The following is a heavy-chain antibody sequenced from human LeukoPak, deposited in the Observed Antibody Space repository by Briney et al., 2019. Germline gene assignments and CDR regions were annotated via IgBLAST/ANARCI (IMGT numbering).Heavy chain of an antibody. CDR1: GFTFGGYA. J-gene: IGHJ6*02. CDR2: ISAGSEDS. V-gene: IGHV3-23*01. CDR3: ARTIAQYSNTWLYYYYGLDV. D-gene: IGHD1-14*01. Sequence: GGSLRLSCVASGFTFGGYAMSWVRQAPGKGLEWVSSISAGSEDSYYADSVKGRFTISRDNPKSTLYLQVNSLRADDTAVYYCARTIAQYSNTWLYYYYGLDVWGQGTTVTVSS.